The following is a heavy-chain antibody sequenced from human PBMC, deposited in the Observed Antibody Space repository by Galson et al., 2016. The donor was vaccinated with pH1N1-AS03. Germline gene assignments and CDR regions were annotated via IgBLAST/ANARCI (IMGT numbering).Heavy chain of an antibody. V-gene: IGHV6-1*01. D-gene: IGHD4-17*01. CDR2: TYLRSTWYH. Sequence: CAISGDSVLSDSAAWNWVRPSPSRGLEWLGRTYLRSTWYHDYAESMKSRLIINADTSKNQFSLQLNSVTPEDTAVYYCVRDIYGDPLGEWGQGTLVTVSS. CDR1: GDSVLSDSAA. J-gene: IGHJ4*02. CDR3: VRDIYGDPLGE.